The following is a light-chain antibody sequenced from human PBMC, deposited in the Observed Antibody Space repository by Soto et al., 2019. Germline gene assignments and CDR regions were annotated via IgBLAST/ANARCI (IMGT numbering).Light chain of an antibody. V-gene: IGKV3-20*01. J-gene: IGKJ5*01. CDR2: GVS. CDR1: QSVSGGY. Sequence: EIVLTQSPGTLSLSPGERAMLSGRASQSVSGGYVARYQQKPGQAPRLLIYGVSSRATGTPDRFSGSGSGTDFTLTINRLETEDFAVYYCQHYGRSPIAIGQGTRLEIK. CDR3: QHYGRSPIA.